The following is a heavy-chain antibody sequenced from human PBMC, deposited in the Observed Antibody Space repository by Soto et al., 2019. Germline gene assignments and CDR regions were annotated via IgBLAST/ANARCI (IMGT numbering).Heavy chain of an antibody. CDR3: ARCSGNSCYSYGVDV. CDR2: ISSSGDTI. V-gene: IGHV3-48*02. J-gene: IGHJ6*02. CDR1: GFTFSSCG. D-gene: IGHD2-2*01. Sequence: EVQLVESGGGLVQPGGSLRLSCAASGFTFSSCGMNWVRQAPGKGLEWVSYISSSGDTIYYAGSVKGRFTISRDNAKNSLYLQMNSLRDEDTAVYYCARCSGNSCYSYGVDVWGQGATVTVSS.